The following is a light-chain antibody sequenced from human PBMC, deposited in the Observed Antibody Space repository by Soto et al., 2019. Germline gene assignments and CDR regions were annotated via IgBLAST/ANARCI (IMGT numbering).Light chain of an antibody. Sequence: DIPMTQSPSTLSASVGDRVTITCRASQYIHNYLAWYQQKPGEAPKLLIYEAANLESGVPSRFSGSGTGTEFTLTISSLQSDDFATYYCQQSNNYPWTFGQGTRVEI. J-gene: IGKJ1*01. CDR3: QQSNNYPWT. CDR1: QYIHNY. CDR2: EAA. V-gene: IGKV1-5*03.